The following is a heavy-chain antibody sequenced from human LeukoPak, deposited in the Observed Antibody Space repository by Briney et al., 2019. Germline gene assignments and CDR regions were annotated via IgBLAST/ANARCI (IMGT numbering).Heavy chain of an antibody. D-gene: IGHD3-10*01. CDR1: GYTFTGYY. Sequence: ASVKLSCNSSGYTFTGYYMHWVRHPPGQGLEWMGWINPNSGGTNYAQKFPGRVTMTRDTFISTAYMELSRLRSDDTAVYYCARGPRYGGFGELLFHWGQGTLVTVSS. CDR2: INPNSGGT. J-gene: IGHJ4*02. V-gene: IGHV1-2*02. CDR3: ARGPRYGGFGELLFH.